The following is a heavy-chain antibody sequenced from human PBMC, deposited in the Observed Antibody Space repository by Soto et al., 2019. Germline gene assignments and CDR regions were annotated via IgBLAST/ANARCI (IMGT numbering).Heavy chain of an antibody. V-gene: IGHV3-30-3*01. J-gene: IGHJ5*02. CDR1: GFTFSSYA. CDR2: ISYDGSNK. CDR3: ARDRMEYVANQGTPVNWFDP. Sequence: GGSLRLSCAASGFTFSSYAMHWVRQAPGKGLEWVAVISYDGSNKYYADSVKGRFTISRDNSKNTLYLQMNSLRAEDTAVYYCARDRMEYVANQGTPVNWFDPWGQGTLVTVSS. D-gene: IGHD1-1*01.